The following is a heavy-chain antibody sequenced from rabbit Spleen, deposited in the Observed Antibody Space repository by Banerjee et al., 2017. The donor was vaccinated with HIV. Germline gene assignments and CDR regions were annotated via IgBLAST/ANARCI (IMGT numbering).Heavy chain of an antibody. J-gene: IGHJ6*01. CDR1: GFSLSSYY. D-gene: IGHD1-1*01. CDR2: IDAGSSDFT. V-gene: IGHV1S40*01. CDR3: ARDSSSSFSSYGMDL. Sequence: QELVESAGGLVNPGGSLTLTCTASGFSLSSYYMNWVRQAPGKGLEWIACIDAGSSDFTYHASWAKGRFTISKTSSTTVTLQMTSLTAADTATYFCARDSSSSFSSYGMDLWGQGTLVTVS.